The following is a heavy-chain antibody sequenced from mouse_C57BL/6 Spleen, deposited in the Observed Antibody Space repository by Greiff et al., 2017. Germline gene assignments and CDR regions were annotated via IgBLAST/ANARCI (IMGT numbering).Heavy chain of an antibody. CDR3: ARYLTYDGYDPPYDY. CDR1: GFTFSSYA. Sequence: DVQLVESGGGLVKPGGSLKLSCAASGFTFSSYAMSWVRQTPEKRLEWVATISDGGSYTYYPANVQCRFTISRDNAKNNLYLQMSHLKSEDTAIYYCARYLTYDGYDPPYDYGGQGTTLTVSS. V-gene: IGHV5-4*01. J-gene: IGHJ2*01. CDR2: ISDGGSYT. D-gene: IGHD2-3*01.